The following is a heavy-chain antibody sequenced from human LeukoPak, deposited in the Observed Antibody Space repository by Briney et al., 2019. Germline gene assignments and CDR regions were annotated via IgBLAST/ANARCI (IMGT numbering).Heavy chain of an antibody. J-gene: IGHJ4*02. D-gene: IGHD3-22*01. Sequence: ASVKVSCKASGYTFTGYYMHWVRQAPGQGLEWMGRINPNSGGTNYAQKFQGRVTMTRDTSISTAYMELSRLRSDDTALYYCASHYYDSSGQHDDWGQGTLVTVSS. V-gene: IGHV1-2*06. CDR1: GYTFTGYY. CDR2: INPNSGGT. CDR3: ASHYYDSSGQHDD.